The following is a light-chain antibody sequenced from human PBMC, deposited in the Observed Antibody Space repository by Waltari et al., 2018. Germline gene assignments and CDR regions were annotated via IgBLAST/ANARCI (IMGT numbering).Light chain of an antibody. V-gene: IGLV2-11*01. J-gene: IGLJ3*02. CDR2: DVT. CDR1: NSDVGGYDY. CDR3: CSYAGSYTRV. Sequence: QSALTQPRSVSGSPGPSVTISCTGTNSDVGGYDYVSCYPQYPGKAPQLMIFDVTKRPSGVPARFSGSKSGNTASLTISGLQVEDEADYYCCSYAGSYTRVFGGGTKLTVL.